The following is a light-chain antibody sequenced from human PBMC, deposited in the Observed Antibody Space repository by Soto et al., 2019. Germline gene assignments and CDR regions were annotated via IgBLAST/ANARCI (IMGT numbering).Light chain of an antibody. Sequence: EIVMTQSPATLSVSPGERATLSCRASQSVSINLAWYQLKPGQAPRLLIFGASTRATGIPARFSGSGSGTDFTLTISSLQSEDFAVYYCQEYNKWPPTFTFGQGTKLEIK. V-gene: IGKV3-15*01. CDR2: GAS. CDR1: QSVSIN. J-gene: IGKJ2*01. CDR3: QEYNKWPPTFT.